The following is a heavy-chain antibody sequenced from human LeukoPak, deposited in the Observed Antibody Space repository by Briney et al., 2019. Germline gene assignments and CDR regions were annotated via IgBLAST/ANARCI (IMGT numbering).Heavy chain of an antibody. V-gene: IGHV3-30*02. Sequence: GGSLRLSCAASGFTFSSYGMHWVRQAPGKGLEGVAFIRYDGSNKYYADSVKGRFTISRDNSKNTLYLQMNSLRAEDTAVYYCAKSLLRYSFVESYYCMDVWGKGTTVTISS. D-gene: IGHD3-9*01. CDR3: AKSLLRYSFVESYYCMDV. CDR1: GFTFSSYG. J-gene: IGHJ6*03. CDR2: IRYDGSNK.